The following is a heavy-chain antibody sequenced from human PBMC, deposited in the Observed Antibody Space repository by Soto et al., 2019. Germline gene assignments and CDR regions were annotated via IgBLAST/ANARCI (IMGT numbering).Heavy chain of an antibody. CDR1: GGSISSYY. Sequence: SETLSLTSPLSGGSISSYYWSWSRQPPGKGLEWIGYIYYSGSTNYNPSLKRRVTISVDTSKNQFSLKLSSVTAADTAVYYCARELRSGRSLGDDNYYGMDVLGQGTTV. V-gene: IGHV4-59*01. CDR2: IYYSGST. D-gene: IGHD6-19*01. CDR3: ARELRSGRSLGDDNYYGMDV. J-gene: IGHJ6*01.